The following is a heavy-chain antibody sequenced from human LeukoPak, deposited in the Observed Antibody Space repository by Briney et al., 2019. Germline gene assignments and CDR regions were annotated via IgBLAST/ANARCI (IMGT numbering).Heavy chain of an antibody. CDR2: INHSGST. J-gene: IGHJ5*02. CDR1: GGSFSGYY. V-gene: IGHV4-34*01. Sequence: PSETLSLTCAVYGGSFSGYYWSWIRQPPGKGPEWIGEINHSGSTNYNPPLKSRVTISVDTSKNQFSLKLSSVTAADTAVYYCARGTYYDFWSGSSRGGWFDPWGQGTLVTVSS. D-gene: IGHD3-3*01. CDR3: ARGTYYDFWSGSSRGGWFDP.